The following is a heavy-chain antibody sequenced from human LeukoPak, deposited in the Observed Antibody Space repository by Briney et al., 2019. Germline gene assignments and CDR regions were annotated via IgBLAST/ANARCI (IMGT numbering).Heavy chain of an antibody. Sequence: GGSLRLSCAASGFTFSSCAMSWVRQAPGKGLEWVSAISGSGGSTYYADSVKGRFTISRDNSKNTLYLQMNSLRAEDTAVYYCAKAHGAREIVGVDFDYWGQGTLVTVSS. CDR3: AKAHGAREIVGVDFDY. V-gene: IGHV3-23*01. D-gene: IGHD1-26*01. J-gene: IGHJ4*02. CDR1: GFTFSSCA. CDR2: ISGSGGST.